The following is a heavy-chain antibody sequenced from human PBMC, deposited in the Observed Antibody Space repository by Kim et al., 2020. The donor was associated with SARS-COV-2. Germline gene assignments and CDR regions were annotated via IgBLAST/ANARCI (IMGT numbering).Heavy chain of an antibody. CDR1: GFTFSSYS. V-gene: IGHV3-48*02. CDR3: AREISYDFWSGYPSQGYYYMDV. J-gene: IGHJ6*03. CDR2: ISSSSSTI. D-gene: IGHD3-3*01. Sequence: GGSLRLSCAASGFTFSSYSMNWVRQAPGKGLEWVSYISSSSSTIYYADSVKGRFTISRDNAKNSLYLQMNSLRDEDTAVYYCAREISYDFWSGYPSQGYYYMDVWGKGTTVTVSS.